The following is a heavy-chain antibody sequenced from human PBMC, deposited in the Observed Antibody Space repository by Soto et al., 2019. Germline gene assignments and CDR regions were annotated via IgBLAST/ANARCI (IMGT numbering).Heavy chain of an antibody. CDR3: AMVDVYVTPSPQDV. D-gene: IGHD3-16*01. CDR1: GNTLTRLV. J-gene: IGHJ6*02. CDR2: FNPNNGNT. V-gene: IGHV1-18*01. Sequence: QVNLGQCGAEVKNLGAPVKVSGKAPGNTLTRLVTGGARQAPGQGLEWRGWFNPNNGNTNYAQNVQGRVPLTTDTSASTAYMEPRSLRSNDTAIYYCAMVDVYVTPSPQDVWGQGTTVTVSS.